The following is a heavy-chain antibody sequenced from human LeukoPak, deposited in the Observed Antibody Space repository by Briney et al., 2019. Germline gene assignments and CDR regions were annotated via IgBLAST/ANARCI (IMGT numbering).Heavy chain of an antibody. Sequence: ASVKVSCKASGYTFTVYYIHWIRQAPGQVLEWMGWINPNSGGTNYAQKFQGRVTMTRDMSISTAYMELSRLRSDDTAVYYCAGGKDYNWFDPWGQGTLVTVSS. D-gene: IGHD3/OR15-3a*01. V-gene: IGHV1-2*02. CDR3: AGGKDYNWFDP. J-gene: IGHJ5*02. CDR1: GYTFTVYY. CDR2: INPNSGGT.